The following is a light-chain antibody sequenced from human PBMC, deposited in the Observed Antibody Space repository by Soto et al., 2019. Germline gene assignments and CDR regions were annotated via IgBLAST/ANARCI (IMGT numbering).Light chain of an antibody. CDR1: SSDVGSYNL. Sequence: QSALTQPASVSGSPGQSITISCTGTSSDVGSYNLVSWYQQHPGKAPKLMIYEGSKRPSGVSNRFSGSKSGNTASLTISGLQVEDEADYYCCSYAGSSTFPRVLGTGTKVTVL. V-gene: IGLV2-23*03. CDR3: CSYAGSSTFPRV. J-gene: IGLJ1*01. CDR2: EGS.